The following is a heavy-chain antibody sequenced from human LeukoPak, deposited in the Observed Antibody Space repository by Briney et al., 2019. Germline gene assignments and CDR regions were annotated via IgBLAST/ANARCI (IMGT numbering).Heavy chain of an antibody. D-gene: IGHD6-19*01. CDR2: IKQDGSEK. CDR3: ARDRYSSGWYGGAFDI. CDR1: GFTFSSYW. V-gene: IGHV3-7*01. J-gene: IGHJ3*02. Sequence: GGSLRLSCAASGFTFSSYWMSWVRQAPGKGLEWVANIKQDGSEKYYVDSVKGRFTISRDNAKNSLYLQMNSLRAEDTAVYYCARDRYSSGWYGGAFDIWGQRTMVTVSS.